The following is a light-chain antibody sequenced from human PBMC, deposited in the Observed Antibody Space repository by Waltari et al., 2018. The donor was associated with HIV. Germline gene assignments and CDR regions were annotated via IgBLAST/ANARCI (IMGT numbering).Light chain of an antibody. CDR1: QRVSSSY. J-gene: IGKJ2*01. V-gene: IGKV3-20*01. CDR2: GAS. CDR3: QQYDSSLYT. Sequence: EIVLTQSPGTLSLSPGERATLSCRASQRVSSSYLAWYQQKPGQAPRLLIYGASSRATGIPDRFSGGGSGTDFTLTISRLEPEDFAVYYCQQYDSSLYTFGQGTKLEIK.